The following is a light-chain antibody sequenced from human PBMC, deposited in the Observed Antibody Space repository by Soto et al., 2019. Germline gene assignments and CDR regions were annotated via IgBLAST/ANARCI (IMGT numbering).Light chain of an antibody. Sequence: EIGLTQSPGNLSVSPGERATLSCRASLSVSTNLACYQQKPGQAPRLLIYGASARATGISGRFSGSGSGTEFRLTISSLQSEDFAVYYCQQYNIWPRTFGQGTKVDIK. CDR2: GAS. CDR3: QQYNIWPRT. CDR1: LSVSTN. J-gene: IGKJ1*01. V-gene: IGKV3-15*01.